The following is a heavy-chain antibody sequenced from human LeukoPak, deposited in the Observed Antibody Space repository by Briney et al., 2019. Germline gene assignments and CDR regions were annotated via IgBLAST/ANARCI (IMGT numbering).Heavy chain of an antibody. D-gene: IGHD2-2*01. V-gene: IGHV1-2*02. Sequence: GASVKLSCKASGYTFTGYYMHWVRQAPGHGLEWMGWITPNSGGTNYAQKFQGRVTMTRDTSISTAYMELSRLRSDDTAVYYCARRGYQLLTSYYYYYMDVWGKGTTVTVSS. CDR1: GYTFTGYY. CDR3: ARRGYQLLTSYYYYYMDV. CDR2: ITPNSGGT. J-gene: IGHJ6*03.